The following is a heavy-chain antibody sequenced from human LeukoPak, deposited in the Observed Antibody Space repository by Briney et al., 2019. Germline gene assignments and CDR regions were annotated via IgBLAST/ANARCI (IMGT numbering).Heavy chain of an antibody. CDR1: GGSIGNFF. CDR2: TYENGRT. D-gene: IGHD3-22*01. CDR3: ARSTTYYFDTSGYYYYYMDV. J-gene: IGHJ6*03. Sequence: SETLSLTCTVSGGSIGNFFWSWIRQSPGEGLEWIGFTYENGRTSYNPSLKSRVTMSADTSKNQFSLKLSSVTAADTAVYYCARSTTYYFDTSGYYYYYMDVWGKGTTVTVSS. V-gene: IGHV4-59*12.